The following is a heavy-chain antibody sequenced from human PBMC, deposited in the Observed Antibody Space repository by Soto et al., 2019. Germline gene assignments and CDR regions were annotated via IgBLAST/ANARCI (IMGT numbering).Heavy chain of an antibody. CDR3: ARSSWYWNDAWFDP. Sequence: QVQLQQWGAGLLKPSETLSLTCAVYGGSFSGYYWSWIRQPPGKGLEWIGEINHSGSTNYNPSLKSRVTISVDMSKNQFSLKLSSVTAADTAVYCCARSSWYWNDAWFDPWGQGTLVTVSS. CDR1: GGSFSGYY. J-gene: IGHJ5*02. CDR2: INHSGST. V-gene: IGHV4-34*01. D-gene: IGHD1-1*01.